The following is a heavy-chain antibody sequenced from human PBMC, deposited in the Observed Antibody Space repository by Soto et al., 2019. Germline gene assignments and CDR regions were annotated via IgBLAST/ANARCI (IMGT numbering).Heavy chain of an antibody. V-gene: IGHV3-23*01. Sequence: QPGGSLRQSCAASGFTCSSYGMAWVRQAPGKGPEWVSTITADGGAYYADSVKGRFAMSRDASERTLYLQMNSLGVEDTAAYYCAPHVSCAGGSCQYDAFAIRGQGTVVTVSS. D-gene: IGHD2-15*01. J-gene: IGHJ3*02. CDR1: GFTCSSYG. CDR3: APHVSCAGGSCQYDAFAI. CDR2: ITADGGA.